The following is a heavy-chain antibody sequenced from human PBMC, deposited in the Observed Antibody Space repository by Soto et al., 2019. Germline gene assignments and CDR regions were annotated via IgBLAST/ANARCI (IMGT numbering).Heavy chain of an antibody. V-gene: IGHV3-33*01. Sequence: PGGSLRLSCAASGFTFSSYGMHWVRQAPGKGLEWVAVIWYDGSNKYYADSVKGRFTISRDNSKNTLYLQMNSLRAEDTAVYYCARDHKESGYDKYYYYYYGMDVWGQGTTVTVSS. D-gene: IGHD5-12*01. CDR1: GFTFSSYG. J-gene: IGHJ6*02. CDR2: IWYDGSNK. CDR3: ARDHKESGYDKYYYYYYGMDV.